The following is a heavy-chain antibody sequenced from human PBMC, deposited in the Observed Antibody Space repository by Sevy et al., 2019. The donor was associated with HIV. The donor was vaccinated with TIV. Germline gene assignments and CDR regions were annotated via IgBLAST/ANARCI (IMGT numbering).Heavy chain of an antibody. CDR2: IHYTGSS. V-gene: IGHV4-59*01. Sequence: GSLRLSCTVSGGPISSYYWSWLRQPPGKGLQYIGYIHYTGSSNYNPSLKSRVTISLDTSKNQFSLKVTSVTAADTAVYYCARAPPVRSGDDSLNWFDPWGQGTLVTVSS. CDR1: GGPISSYY. D-gene: IGHD5-12*01. J-gene: IGHJ5*02. CDR3: ARAPPVRSGDDSLNWFDP.